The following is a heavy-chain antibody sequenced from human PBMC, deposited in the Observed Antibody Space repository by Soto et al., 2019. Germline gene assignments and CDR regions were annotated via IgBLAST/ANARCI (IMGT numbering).Heavy chain of an antibody. D-gene: IGHD3-9*01. V-gene: IGHV1-18*01. Sequence: QVQLVQSGAEVKKPGASVKVSCKASGYTFSSYGISWVRQAPGQGLEWRGWISAYNGNTNYAQKFQGRVTMTTDTSTSTAYMELRSLRSDDTAVYYCARAAYEILTGYYRRWGQGTLVTVSS. CDR1: GYTFSSYG. CDR2: ISAYNGNT. J-gene: IGHJ4*02. CDR3: ARAAYEILTGYYRR.